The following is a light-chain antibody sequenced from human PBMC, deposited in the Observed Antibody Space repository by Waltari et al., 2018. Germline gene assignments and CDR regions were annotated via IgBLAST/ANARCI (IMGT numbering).Light chain of an antibody. J-gene: IGLJ3*02. CDR1: TSDVGGYHY. CDR2: DVS. Sequence: QSALTQPRSVPGSPGQSVTLSSTGTTSDVGGYHYVSWYQQHPGKAPKLTLYDVSKRPSGVPDRFSGSKSCNTASLTISGLQAEDEADYYCCSYAGSWVFGGGTKLTVL. CDR3: CSYAGSWV. V-gene: IGLV2-11*01.